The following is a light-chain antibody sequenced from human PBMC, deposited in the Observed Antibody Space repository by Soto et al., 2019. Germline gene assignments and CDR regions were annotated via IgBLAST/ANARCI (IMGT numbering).Light chain of an antibody. Sequence: DIQMTQSPSSLSASVGDRVTITCRASQGIRNDLAWYQEKPGKAPKRLIYVASRLQSGVPSSFSGSGSGTEFTLTISSLQPEDAATYYCLQQNSYPLTFGGGTKVEIK. V-gene: IGKV1-17*01. CDR1: QGIRND. CDR2: VAS. J-gene: IGKJ4*01. CDR3: LQQNSYPLT.